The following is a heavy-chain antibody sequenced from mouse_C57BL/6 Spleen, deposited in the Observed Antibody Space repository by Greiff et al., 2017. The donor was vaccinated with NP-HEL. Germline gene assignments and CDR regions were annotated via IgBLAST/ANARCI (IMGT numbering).Heavy chain of an antibody. CDR2: ISSGGDYI. CDR3: TRLLRWGFAY. J-gene: IGHJ3*01. Sequence: DVMLVESGEGLVKPGGSLKLSCAASGFTFSSYAMSWVRQTPEKRLEWVAYISSGGDYIYYADTVKGRFTISRDNARNTLYLQMSSLKSEDTAMYYCTRLLRWGFAYWGQGTLVTVSA. D-gene: IGHD1-1*01. CDR1: GFTFSSYA. V-gene: IGHV5-9-1*02.